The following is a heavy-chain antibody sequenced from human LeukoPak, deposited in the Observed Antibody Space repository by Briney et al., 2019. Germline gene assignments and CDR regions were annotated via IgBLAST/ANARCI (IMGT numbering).Heavy chain of an antibody. CDR2: IKEDGSAK. J-gene: IGHJ6*03. D-gene: IGHD3-9*01. CDR3: VRGADYHILTGYMDV. CDR1: GFTFSSSW. Sequence: GGSLRLSCAAPGFTFSSSWMSWLRQAPGKGLEWVADIKEDGSAKYYVDSVKGRFTISRANAKNSLFLQMNSLRAEDTAVYYCVRGADYHILTGYMDVWGRGTTVTVSS. V-gene: IGHV3-7*01.